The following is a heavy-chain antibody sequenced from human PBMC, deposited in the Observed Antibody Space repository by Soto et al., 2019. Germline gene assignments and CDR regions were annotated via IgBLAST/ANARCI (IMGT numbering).Heavy chain of an antibody. CDR2: FSGSGGST. J-gene: IGHJ6*02. Sequence: GGSLRLSCAASGVTFRSYAMNWVRQAPGKGLACVLGFSGSGGSTYYADSVQGRFTISRAHSQNTLSFQMNSLRAAATAVYYCANEVVPAALYGMDVWRQGTTVTVSS. CDR1: GVTFRSYA. D-gene: IGHD2-2*01. V-gene: IGHV3-23*01. CDR3: ANEVVPAALYGMDV.